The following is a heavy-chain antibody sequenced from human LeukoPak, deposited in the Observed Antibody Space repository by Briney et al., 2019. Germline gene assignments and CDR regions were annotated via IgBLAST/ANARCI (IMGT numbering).Heavy chain of an antibody. V-gene: IGHV3-48*01. Sequence: GGSLRLSCAASGFTFSSYSMNWVRQAPGKGLEWVSYISSSSTIYYADSVKGRFTISRDNAKNSLYLQMNSLRAEDTAVYYCAREVVVVAAIPLFDYWGQGTLVTVSS. D-gene: IGHD2-15*01. J-gene: IGHJ4*02. CDR2: ISSSSTI. CDR3: AREVVVVAAIPLFDY. CDR1: GFTFSSYS.